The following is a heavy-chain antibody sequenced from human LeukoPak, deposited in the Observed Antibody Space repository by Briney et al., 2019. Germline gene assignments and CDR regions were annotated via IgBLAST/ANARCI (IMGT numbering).Heavy chain of an antibody. V-gene: IGHV3-21*01. Sequence: PGGSLRLSCAASGFTFSSYSMNWVRQAPGKGLEWVSSISSSSSYIYYADSVKGRFTISRDSAKNSLYLQMNSLRAEDTAVYYCARAPYGITFGPGDYWGQGTLVTVSS. J-gene: IGHJ4*02. CDR2: ISSSSSYI. CDR3: ARAPYGITFGPGDY. CDR1: GFTFSSYS. D-gene: IGHD3-16*01.